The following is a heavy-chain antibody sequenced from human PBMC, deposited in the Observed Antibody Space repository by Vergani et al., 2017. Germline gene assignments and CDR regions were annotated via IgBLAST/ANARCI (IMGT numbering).Heavy chain of an antibody. D-gene: IGHD1-1*01. CDR3: ARHTTYADS. J-gene: IGHJ4*02. CDR1: EYSFGNYW. CDR2: IYPADSDT. V-gene: IGHV5-51*01. Sequence: EVELVQSGPEMRKSGESLKISCKGSEYSFGNYWIGWVRQMPGTCLEWMGIIYPADSDTGYSPSFQGQVTISADKSISTAFLQWDSLKASDTALYYCARHTTYADSWGQGTLVTVSS.